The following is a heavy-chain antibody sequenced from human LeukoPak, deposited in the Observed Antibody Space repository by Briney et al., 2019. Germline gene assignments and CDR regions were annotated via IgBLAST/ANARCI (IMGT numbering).Heavy chain of an antibody. Sequence: GGSLRLSCVASRFSFSSYEMNWVRHAPGKGLEWLSYISSSGSTIFYADSVKGRFTISRDNAKNSLYLQMNRLRAEDTAVYYCARGRAGYSSSWGIWGQGTMVTVSS. V-gene: IGHV3-48*03. D-gene: IGHD6-13*01. CDR2: ISSSGSTI. J-gene: IGHJ3*02. CDR1: RFSFSSYE. CDR3: ARGRAGYSSSWGI.